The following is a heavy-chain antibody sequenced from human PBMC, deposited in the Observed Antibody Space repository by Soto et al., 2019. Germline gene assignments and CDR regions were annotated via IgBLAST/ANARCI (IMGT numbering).Heavy chain of an antibody. D-gene: IGHD4-17*01. CDR3: ARYQNTVTSYAY. CDR1: GGSISSGGYS. CDR2: IYHSGST. Sequence: SETLSLTCAVSGGSISSGGYSWSWIRQPPGKGLEWIGYIYHSGSTYYNPSLKSRVTISVDRSKNQFSLKLSSVTAADTAVYYCARYQNTVTSYAYWGQGTLVTVSA. J-gene: IGHJ4*02. V-gene: IGHV4-30-2*01.